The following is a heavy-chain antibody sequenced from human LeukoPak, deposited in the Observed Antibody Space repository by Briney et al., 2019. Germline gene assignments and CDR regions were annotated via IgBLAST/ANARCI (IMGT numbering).Heavy chain of an antibody. J-gene: IGHJ4*02. CDR3: ATSGYYSPLDY. CDR2: ISSSSSYK. V-gene: IGHV3-21*01. D-gene: IGHD3-22*01. Sequence: GGSLRLSCAASGFTFSSYSMNWVRQAPGKGLEWVSSISSSSSYKYYADSVKGRFTISRDNAKNSLYLQMNSLRAEDTAVYYCATSGYYSPLDYWGQGTLVTVSS. CDR1: GFTFSSYS.